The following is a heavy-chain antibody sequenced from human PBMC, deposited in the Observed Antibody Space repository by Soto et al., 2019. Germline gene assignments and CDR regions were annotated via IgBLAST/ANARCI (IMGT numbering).Heavy chain of an antibody. CDR1: GFTVSSDY. CDR2: ISSGGSST. V-gene: IGHV3-53*01. J-gene: IGHJ4*02. Sequence: ESGGGLIQPGGSLRLSCAASGFTVSSDYMSWVRQAPGKGLEWVSVISSGGSSTYYADSVKGRFTISRDNSKNTLYLQMNSLRAEDTAVYYCAARVRSSGWYADFDYWGQGALVTVSS. CDR3: AARVRSSGWYADFDY. D-gene: IGHD6-19*01.